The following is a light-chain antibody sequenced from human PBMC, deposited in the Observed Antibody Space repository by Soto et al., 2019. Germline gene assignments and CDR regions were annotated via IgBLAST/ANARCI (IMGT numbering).Light chain of an antibody. J-gene: IGLJ1*01. CDR2: GNS. CDR1: SSNIGAGYD. Sequence: QSDLTQPPSVSVAPGQGVTISCTGSSSNIGAGYDVHWYQQLPGTAPKLLIYGNSNRPSGVPDRFSGSKSGTSASLAITGLQAEDEADYYCQSYDSSLSGYVFGTGTKVTVL. CDR3: QSYDSSLSGYV. V-gene: IGLV1-40*01.